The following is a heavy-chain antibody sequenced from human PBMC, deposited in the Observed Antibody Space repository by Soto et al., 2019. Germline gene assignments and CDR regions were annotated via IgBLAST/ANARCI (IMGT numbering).Heavy chain of an antibody. D-gene: IGHD6-19*01. CDR1: GGSISSGGYY. Sequence: QVELQESGPGLVKPSQTLSLTCTVSGGSISSGGYYWSWVRQHPGKGLEWIGYIYDSGSTYYNPSLKSRVTISVDTSKKQFSLKLPSVTAADTAVYYCASQATGWYPDYWGQGTLVTVSS. CDR3: ASQATGWYPDY. J-gene: IGHJ4*02. V-gene: IGHV4-31*03. CDR2: IYDSGST.